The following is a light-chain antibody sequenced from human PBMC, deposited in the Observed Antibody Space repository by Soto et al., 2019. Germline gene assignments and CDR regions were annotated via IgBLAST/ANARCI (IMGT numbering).Light chain of an antibody. CDR1: QRVSTY. CDR3: QQRSNWPLT. J-gene: IGKJ4*01. Sequence: IVLTQSPATLSLSPGERATLSCRASQRVSTYLAWYQQNPGLAPRLLVYDASNRATGIPARFIGSGSGTDFTLTISSLETEDFAVYYCQQRSNWPLTFGGGTKVEIK. CDR2: DAS. V-gene: IGKV3-11*01.